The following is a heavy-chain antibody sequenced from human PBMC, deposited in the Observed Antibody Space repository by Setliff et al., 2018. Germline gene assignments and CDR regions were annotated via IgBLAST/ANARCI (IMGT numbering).Heavy chain of an antibody. CDR2: TIPNFGTT. CDR3: AREGVDTRSSTDYRYYMDV. Sequence: GASVKVSCKASGDSFSNYAISWVRQAPGQGLEWLGGTIPNFGTTNYAQEFQGRVTIITDESTSTAYMELSSLRFEDTAVYYCAREGVDTRSSTDYRYYMDVWGKGTAVTVSS. J-gene: IGHJ6*03. CDR1: GDSFSNYA. V-gene: IGHV1-69*05. D-gene: IGHD5-18*01.